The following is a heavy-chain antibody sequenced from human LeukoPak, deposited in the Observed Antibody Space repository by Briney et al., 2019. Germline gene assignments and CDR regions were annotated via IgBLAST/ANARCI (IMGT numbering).Heavy chain of an antibody. J-gene: IGHJ1*01. V-gene: IGHV1-69*01. CDR2: ITPMFGTA. CDR3: ARDSSEFRSLIFH. CDR1: GGTFSSYA. D-gene: IGHD3-9*01. Sequence: GGSVKVSCKASGGTFSSYAINWVRQAPGQGLEWMGGITPMFGTAKYAQKFQGRVTITADESTSTAYMELSSLRSEDTAVYYCARDSSEFRSLIFHWGQGTLVTVSS.